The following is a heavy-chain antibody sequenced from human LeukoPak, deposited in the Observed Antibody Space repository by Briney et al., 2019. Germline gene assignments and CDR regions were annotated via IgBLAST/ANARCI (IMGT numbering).Heavy chain of an antibody. V-gene: IGHV3-30-3*01. CDR1: GFTFSSYW. CDR2: ISYDGNNK. Sequence: GGSLRLSCAASGFTFSSYWMHWVRQAPGKGLEWVAVISYDGNNKYYADSVKGRFTISRDNSKNTLYLQMNSLRAEDTAVYYCARDPPTYYDFWSGYYGKYYYYYGMDVWGQGTTVTVSS. J-gene: IGHJ6*02. D-gene: IGHD3-3*01. CDR3: ARDPPTYYDFWSGYYGKYYYYYGMDV.